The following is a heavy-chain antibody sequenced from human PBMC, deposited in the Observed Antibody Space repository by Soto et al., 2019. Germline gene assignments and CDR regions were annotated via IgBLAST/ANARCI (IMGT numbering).Heavy chain of an antibody. V-gene: IGHV1-24*01. D-gene: IGHD6-6*01. CDR2: FDPEDGET. J-gene: IGHJ3*02. CDR3: ATASHSAARGAFDI. CDR1: GYSVARYF. Sequence: ASVKVSCKASGYSVARYFMHWVRQAPGQGLEWMGGFDPEDGETIYAQKFQGRVTMTEDTSTDTAYMELSSLRSEDTAVYYCATASHSAARGAFDIWGQGTMVTVSS.